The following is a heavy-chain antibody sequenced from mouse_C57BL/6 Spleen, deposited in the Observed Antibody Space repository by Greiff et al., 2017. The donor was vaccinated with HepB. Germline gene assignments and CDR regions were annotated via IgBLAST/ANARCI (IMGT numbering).Heavy chain of an antibody. D-gene: IGHD1-1*01. J-gene: IGHJ1*03. Sequence: EVKLVESGGDLVKPGGSLKLSCAASGFTFSSYGMSWVRQTPDKRLEWVATISSGGSYNYYPDSVKGRFTISRDNAKNTLYLQMSSLKSEDTAMYYCANYYGSRDWYFDVWGTGTTVTVSS. CDR1: GFTFSSYG. CDR3: ANYYGSRDWYFDV. V-gene: IGHV5-6*01. CDR2: ISSGGSYN.